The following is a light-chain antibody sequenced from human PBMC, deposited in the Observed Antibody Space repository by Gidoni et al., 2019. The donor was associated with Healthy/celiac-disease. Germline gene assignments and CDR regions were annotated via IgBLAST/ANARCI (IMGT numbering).Light chain of an antibody. Sequence: EIVMTQSPATLSVSPGERATLSCRASQSVSSNLAWYQQKPGQAPRLLIYGASTRATGIPARFSGSGPGTEFTLTISSLQSEDFAVYYCQQYNNWPPVFGGGTKVEIK. CDR1: QSVSSN. CDR3: QQYNNWPPV. CDR2: GAS. J-gene: IGKJ4*01. V-gene: IGKV3-15*01.